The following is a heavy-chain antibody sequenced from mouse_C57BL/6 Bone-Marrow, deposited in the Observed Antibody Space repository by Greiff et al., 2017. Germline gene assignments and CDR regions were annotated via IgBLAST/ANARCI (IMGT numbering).Heavy chain of an antibody. Sequence: QVQLQQPGGELVKPGASVKLSCKASGYTFTSYWMHWVKQRPGRGLEWIGRIDPNSGGTKYNEKFKSKATLTVDKPASTSYMQLSSLTSEDSAVYYGASTGLRRVGYYAMDYWGQGTSVTVSS. D-gene: IGHD2-4*01. CDR3: ASTGLRRVGYYAMDY. CDR1: GYTFTSYW. CDR2: IDPNSGGT. V-gene: IGHV1-72*01. J-gene: IGHJ4*01.